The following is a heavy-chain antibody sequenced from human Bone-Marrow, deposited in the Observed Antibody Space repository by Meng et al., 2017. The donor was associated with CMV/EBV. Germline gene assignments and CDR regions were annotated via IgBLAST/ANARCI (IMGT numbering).Heavy chain of an antibody. V-gene: IGHV1-2*02. CDR2: INPNSGGT. J-gene: IGHJ5*02. D-gene: IGHD2-8*01. CDR3: SRCIAEEVNWFDP. CDR1: GYTFTGYY. Sequence: ASVKVSCKASGYTFTGYYMHWVRQAPGQGLEWMGWINPNSGGTNYAQKFQGRVTMTRDTSISTAYMGLSRLRSDDTAVYYCSRCIAEEVNWFDPWGQGTLVTVSS.